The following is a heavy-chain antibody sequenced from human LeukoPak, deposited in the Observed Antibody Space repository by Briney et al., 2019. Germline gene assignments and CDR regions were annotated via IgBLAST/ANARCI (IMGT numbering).Heavy chain of an antibody. CDR2: ISGSGGST. J-gene: IGHJ4*02. Sequence: PGGSLRLYGAASGFTFSSNAMSWVRQAPGKGLEWGTAISGSGGSTYYADSVKGRFTISRDNSKNTLYLQMNSLRAEDTAVYYCAKVWSSIAARYFDYWGQGTLVTVSS. CDR3: AKVWSSIAARYFDY. D-gene: IGHD6-6*01. CDR1: GFTFSSNA. V-gene: IGHV3-23*01.